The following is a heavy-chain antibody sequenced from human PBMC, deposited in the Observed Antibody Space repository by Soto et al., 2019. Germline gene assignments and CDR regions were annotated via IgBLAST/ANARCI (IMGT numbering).Heavy chain of an antibody. V-gene: IGHV1-69*06. CDR2: IIPIFGTA. CDR3: ARAWSGYAYYYGMDV. D-gene: IGHD3-3*01. Sequence: ASVKVSCKASGGTFSSYAISWVRQAPGQGLEWMGGIIPIFGTANYAQKFQGRVTITADKSTSTAYMELSSLRSEDTAVYYCARAWSGYAYYYGMDVWGQGTTVTGSS. J-gene: IGHJ6*02. CDR1: GGTFSSYA.